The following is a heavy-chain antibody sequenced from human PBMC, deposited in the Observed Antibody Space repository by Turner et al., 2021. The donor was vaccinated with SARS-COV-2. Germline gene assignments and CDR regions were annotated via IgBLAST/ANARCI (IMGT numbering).Heavy chain of an antibody. CDR3: AKDSGILTGYGYYYYGMDV. Sequence: QVQLVESGGGLVQPGRSLRLSCAASGFTFSSYAMHWVRQAPGKGLEWVAVISNDGSNKYYADSVKGRFTISRDNSKNTLYLQMNSLRAEDTAVYYCAKDSGILTGYGYYYYGMDVWGQGTTVTVSS. J-gene: IGHJ6*02. CDR2: ISNDGSNK. CDR1: GFTFSSYA. V-gene: IGHV3-30*04. D-gene: IGHD3-9*01.